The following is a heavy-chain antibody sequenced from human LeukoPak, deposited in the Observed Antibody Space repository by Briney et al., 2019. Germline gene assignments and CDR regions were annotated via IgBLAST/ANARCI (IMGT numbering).Heavy chain of an antibody. CDR2: IYYSGST. V-gene: IGHV4-59*01. CDR3: ARVLLSNYDFWSGYSNWFDP. D-gene: IGHD3-3*01. J-gene: IGHJ5*02. CDR1: GGSISTYY. Sequence: SETLSLTCTVSGGSISTYYWTWIRQPPGKGLEWIGYIYYSGSTNYNPSLKSRVTISVDTSKNQFSLKLSSVTAADTAVYYCARVLLSNYDFWSGYSNWFDPWGQGTLVTVSS.